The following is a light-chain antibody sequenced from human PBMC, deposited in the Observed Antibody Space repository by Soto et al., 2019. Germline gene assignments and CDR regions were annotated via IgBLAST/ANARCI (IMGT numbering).Light chain of an antibody. J-gene: IGLJ2*01. V-gene: IGLV1-40*01. CDR1: SSNIGAGYD. CDR3: QSYDSSLSGSKVV. Sequence: QSVLTQPPSVSGAPGQRVTISCTGSSSNIGAGYDVHWYQQLPGTAPKLVIYGNRNRPSGVPVRFSGSKSGTSASLAITGLQAEDEADYYCQSYDSSLSGSKVVFGGGTKLTVL. CDR2: GNR.